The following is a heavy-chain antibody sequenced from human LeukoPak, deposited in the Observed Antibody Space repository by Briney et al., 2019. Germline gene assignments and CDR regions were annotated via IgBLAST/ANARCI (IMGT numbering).Heavy chain of an antibody. CDR2: INPSGGST. D-gene: IGHD5-18*01. CDR1: GYTFTSYY. Sequence: ASVKVSCNASGYTFTSYYMHWVRQAPGQGLEWMGIINPSGGSTSYAQKFQGRVTMTRDTSTSTVYMELSSLRSEDTAVYYCAREAPDTAMVKGAFDVWGQGTMVTVSS. CDR3: AREAPDTAMVKGAFDV. V-gene: IGHV1-46*01. J-gene: IGHJ3*01.